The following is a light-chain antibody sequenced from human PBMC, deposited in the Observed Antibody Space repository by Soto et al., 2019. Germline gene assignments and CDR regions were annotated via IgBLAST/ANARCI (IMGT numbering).Light chain of an antibody. CDR1: QSVSSSC. V-gene: IGKV3-20*01. Sequence: EIVLTQSPGTLSLSAGERATLSCRASQSVSSSCLAWYQQKPGQAPRLLIYGASSRATGIPDRFSGSGSGTDFTLTISRLEPEDFAVHYCQQYGSSPGTFGQGTKVEIK. CDR2: GAS. CDR3: QQYGSSPGT. J-gene: IGKJ1*01.